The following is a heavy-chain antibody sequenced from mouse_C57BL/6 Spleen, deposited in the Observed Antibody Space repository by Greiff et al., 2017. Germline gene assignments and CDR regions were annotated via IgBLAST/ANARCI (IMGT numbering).Heavy chain of an antibody. CDR2: IDPANGNT. CDR3: GRDKLNIDY. J-gene: IGHJ2*02. D-gene: IGHD1-1*01. CDR1: GFNFKNTY. V-gene: IGHV14-3*01. Sequence: EVKLLESGAELVRPGASVKLSCTASGFNFKNTYMHWVKQRPEQGLEWIGRIDPANGNTKYAQKFQGKATITADTSSNTAYLQLSSLTSEDTAIYYCGRDKLNIDYWGQGTSLTVSS.